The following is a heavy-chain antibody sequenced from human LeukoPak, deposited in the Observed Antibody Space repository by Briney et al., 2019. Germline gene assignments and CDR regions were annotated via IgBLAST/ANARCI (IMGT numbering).Heavy chain of an antibody. CDR3: AREYLELSTTYYFDY. J-gene: IGHJ4*02. V-gene: IGHV3-7*01. CDR2: IKQDGSEK. Sequence: GGSLRLSCVASGFSFTNYDVHWVRQAPGKGLEWVANIKQDGSEKYYVGSVKGRFTISRDNAKNSLYLQMNSLRAEDTAVYYCAREYLELSTTYYFDYWGQGTLVTVSS. CDR1: GFSFTNYD. D-gene: IGHD3-16*02.